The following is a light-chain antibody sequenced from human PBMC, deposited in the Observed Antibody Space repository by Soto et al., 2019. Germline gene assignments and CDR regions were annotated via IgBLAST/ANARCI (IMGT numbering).Light chain of an antibody. CDR3: SSSTTSNTRQTV. J-gene: IGLJ1*01. V-gene: IGLV2-14*03. CDR1: SSDVGGYNY. Sequence: QSVLTQPASVSGSPGQSITISCTGTSSDVGGYNYVSWYQHHPGKAPKLLIYDVSNRPSGIANRFSGSKSANTASLTISGLQPEDEADYYCSSSTTSNTRQTVFGTGTKLTVL. CDR2: DVS.